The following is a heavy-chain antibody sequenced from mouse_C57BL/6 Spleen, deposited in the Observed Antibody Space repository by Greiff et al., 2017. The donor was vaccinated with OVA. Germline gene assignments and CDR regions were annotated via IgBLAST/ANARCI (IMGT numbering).Heavy chain of an antibody. J-gene: IGHJ2*01. D-gene: IGHD2-2*01. Sequence: EVQLQQSVAELVRPGASVKLSCTASGFNIKNTYMHWVKQRPEQGLEWIGRIDPANGNTKYAPKFQGKATITADASSNTAYLQLSSLTSEDTAIYYCAFPVYYGYDAGVYFDYWGQGTTLTVSS. CDR2: IDPANGNT. CDR3: AFPVYYGYDAGVYFDY. CDR1: GFNIKNTY. V-gene: IGHV14-3*01.